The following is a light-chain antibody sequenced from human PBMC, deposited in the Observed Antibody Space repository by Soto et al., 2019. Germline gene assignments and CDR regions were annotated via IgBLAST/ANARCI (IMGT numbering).Light chain of an antibody. J-gene: IGKJ5*01. CDR2: AAS. V-gene: IGKV1-33*01. CDR3: QQYENLPT. CDR1: QSISNY. Sequence: DIQMTQSPSSLSASVGDRVTITCRASQSISNYLNWYQQKPGKDPKLLIYAASSLQSGVPSRFRGSGSGTDFTFTISRLQPEDIATYYCQQYENLPTFGQGTRLEIK.